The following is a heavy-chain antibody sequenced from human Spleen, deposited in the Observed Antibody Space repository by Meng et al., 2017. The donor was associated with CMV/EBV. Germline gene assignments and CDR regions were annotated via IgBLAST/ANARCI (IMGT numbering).Heavy chain of an antibody. Sequence: GESLKISCAASGFTFSSYWMSWVRQAPGKGLEWVAFIRYDGSNKYYADSVKDRFTISRDNFKNSVYLQMTSLRAEDTAVYYCARGLLGIVVVPAVIGAFDIWGQGTMVTVSS. CDR1: GFTFSSYW. D-gene: IGHD2-2*01. V-gene: IGHV3-30*02. CDR3: ARGLLGIVVVPAVIGAFDI. J-gene: IGHJ3*02. CDR2: IRYDGSNK.